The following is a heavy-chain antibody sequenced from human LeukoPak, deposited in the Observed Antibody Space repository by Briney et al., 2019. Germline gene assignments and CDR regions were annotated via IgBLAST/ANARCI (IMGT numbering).Heavy chain of an antibody. Sequence: GGSLRLSCAASGFTFSNAWMSWVRQAPGKGLEWVGRIKSKTDGGTTDYAAPVKGRFTISRDDSKNTLYLQMNSLKTEDTAVYYCTTDILTIFGVVIDDYWGQGTLVTVSS. CDR3: TTDILTIFGVVIDDY. J-gene: IGHJ4*02. D-gene: IGHD3-3*01. CDR2: IKSKTDGGTT. CDR1: GFTFSNAW. V-gene: IGHV3-15*01.